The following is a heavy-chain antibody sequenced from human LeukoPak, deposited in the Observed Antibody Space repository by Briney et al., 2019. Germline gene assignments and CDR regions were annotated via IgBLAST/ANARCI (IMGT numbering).Heavy chain of an antibody. Sequence: VASVKVSCKASGGTFSSYAISWVRQAPGQGLEWMGGIIPIFGTANYAQKFQGRVTITADESTSTAYMELSSLRSEDTGVYYCARGGWNYGYYYGMDVWGQGTTVTASS. CDR1: GGTFSSYA. D-gene: IGHD1-7*01. J-gene: IGHJ6*02. V-gene: IGHV1-69*01. CDR2: IIPIFGTA. CDR3: ARGGWNYGYYYGMDV.